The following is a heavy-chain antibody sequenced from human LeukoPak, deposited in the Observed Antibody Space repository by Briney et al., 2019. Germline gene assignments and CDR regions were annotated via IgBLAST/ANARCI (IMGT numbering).Heavy chain of an antibody. J-gene: IGHJ4*02. CDR3: ARDGGRAVEYYFDY. D-gene: IGHD3-16*01. Sequence: PGGSLRLSRAASGFTFSSYSMNWVRQAPGKGLEWVSSISSSSSYIYYADSVKGRFTISRDNAKNSLYLQMNSLRAEDTAVYYCARDGGRAVEYYFDYWGQGTLVTVSS. CDR2: ISSSSSYI. CDR1: GFTFSSYS. V-gene: IGHV3-21*01.